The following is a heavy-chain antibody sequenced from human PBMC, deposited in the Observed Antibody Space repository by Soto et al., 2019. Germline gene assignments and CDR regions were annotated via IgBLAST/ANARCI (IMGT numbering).Heavy chain of an antibody. CDR1: GGSFSGYY. D-gene: IGHD3-9*01. J-gene: IGHJ5*02. CDR2: INHSGST. V-gene: IGHV4-34*01. CDR3: ARGGLRYFHWHIWFDP. Sequence: SETLSLTCAVYGGSFSGYYWSWIRQPPGKGLEWIGEINHSGSTNYNPSLKSRVTISVDTSKNQFSLKLSSVTAADTAVYYCARGGLRYFHWHIWFDPWGQGTLVTVSS.